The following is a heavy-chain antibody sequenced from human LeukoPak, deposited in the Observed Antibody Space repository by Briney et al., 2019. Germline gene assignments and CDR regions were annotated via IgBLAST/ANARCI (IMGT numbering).Heavy chain of an antibody. D-gene: IGHD3-22*01. V-gene: IGHV3-23*01. Sequence: GGSLRLSCAVSGFIFSRYWMSWVRQAPGKGLEWVSDISGGGATTFYADSVKGRFTISRDNSKNTLYLQMGSLRAEDMAVYYCARKMVMGTLDYWGQGTLVTVSS. CDR1: GFIFSRYW. CDR2: ISGGGATT. J-gene: IGHJ4*02. CDR3: ARKMVMGTLDY.